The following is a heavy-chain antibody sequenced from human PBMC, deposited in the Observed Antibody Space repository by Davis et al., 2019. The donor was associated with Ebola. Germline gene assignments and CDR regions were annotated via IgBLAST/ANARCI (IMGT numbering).Heavy chain of an antibody. CDR3: AREEGSSRWQNNWFDY. D-gene: IGHD2-2*01. CDR2: IWYEGTDG. CDR1: GFTFYRYE. Sequence: PGGSLRLSCAASGFTFYRYEMNWVRQAPGKGLEWVSSIWYEGTDGNYADSVRGRFIISRDDSKNTLYLQMNSLRVEDTAIYYCAREEGSSRWQNNWFDYWGQGTLVTVSS. V-gene: IGHV3-33*08. J-gene: IGHJ5*01.